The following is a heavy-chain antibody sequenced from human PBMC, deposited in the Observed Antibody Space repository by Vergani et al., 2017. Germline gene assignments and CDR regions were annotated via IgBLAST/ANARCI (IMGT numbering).Heavy chain of an antibody. Sequence: QVQLVQSGAEVKKPGASVKVSCKASGGTFSSYTISWVRQAPGQGLEWMGRIIPILGIANYAQKFQGRVTITADKSTSTAYMELSSLRSEDTAVYYCARGSQQPYAAFDIWGQGTMVTVSS. CDR2: IIPILGIA. CDR1: GGTFSSYT. J-gene: IGHJ3*02. V-gene: IGHV1-69*09. CDR3: ARGSQQPYAAFDI. D-gene: IGHD6-13*01.